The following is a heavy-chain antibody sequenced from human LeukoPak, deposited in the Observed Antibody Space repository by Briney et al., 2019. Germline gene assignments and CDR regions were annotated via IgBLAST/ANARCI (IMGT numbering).Heavy chain of an antibody. CDR1: CYSISAGYF. CDR3: ARVIVTATHVPDAFDL. D-gene: IGHD1-26*01. Sequence: SETLSLTCVISCYSISAGYFWGWIRHSPVKGLNRIGSVHHTGSYYYTPSLKSRVTISIDTSKNHFSLNLTSVTAADTAVFFCARVIVTATHVPDAFDLWGQGILVTVSS. J-gene: IGHJ3*01. V-gene: IGHV4-38-2*01. CDR2: VHHTGSY.